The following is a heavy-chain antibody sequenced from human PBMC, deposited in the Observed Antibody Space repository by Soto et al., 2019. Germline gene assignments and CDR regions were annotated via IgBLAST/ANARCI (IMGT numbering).Heavy chain of an antibody. D-gene: IGHD5-12*01. CDR2: TYYRSKWYN. CDR1: GDSVSSNSAA. CDR3: ARDRVVDGYNHPLEPSYGMDV. V-gene: IGHV6-1*01. Sequence: PSQTLSLTCVISGDSVSSNSAAWNWIRQSPSRGLEWLGRTYYRSKWYNDYAVSVKSRITINPDTSKNQFSLQLNSVTPEDTAVYYCARDRVVDGYNHPLEPSYGMDVWGQGTTVTVSS. J-gene: IGHJ6*02.